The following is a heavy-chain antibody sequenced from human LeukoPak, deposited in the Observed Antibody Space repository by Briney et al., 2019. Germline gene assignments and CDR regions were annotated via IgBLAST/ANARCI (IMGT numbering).Heavy chain of an antibody. CDR1: GGTFSSYA. Sequence: SVKISCKASGGTFSSYAISWVRQAPGQGLEWMGGIIPIFGTANYAQKFQGRVTITADESTSTAYMELSSLRSEDTAVYYCARDKWGGSSWYMDYYYGMDVWGQGTTVTVSS. J-gene: IGHJ6*02. V-gene: IGHV1-69*13. CDR3: ARDKWGGSSWYMDYYYGMDV. D-gene: IGHD6-13*01. CDR2: IIPIFGTA.